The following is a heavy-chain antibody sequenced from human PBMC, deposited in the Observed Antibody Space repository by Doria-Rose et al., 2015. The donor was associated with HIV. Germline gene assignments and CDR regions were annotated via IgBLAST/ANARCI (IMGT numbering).Heavy chain of an antibody. Sequence: QVQLVQSGPVLVKPTEALTLTCTVSGVSLSSPGMGVSWIRQPPGKALEWLANIFSDDERSYKTSLKIRLAISRCTSKSQVVLTMTDMDHVDTATYYCARIKSSRWYHKYYFDFWGQGTLVIVSA. CDR3: ARIKSSRWYHKYYFDF. J-gene: IGHJ4*02. CDR1: GVSLSSPGMG. D-gene: IGHD6-13*01. V-gene: IGHV2-26*01. CDR2: IFSDDER.